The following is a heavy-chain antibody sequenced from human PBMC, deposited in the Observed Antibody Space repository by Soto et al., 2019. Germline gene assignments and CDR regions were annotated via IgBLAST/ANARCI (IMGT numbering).Heavy chain of an antibody. CDR3: ASQRPPYGSGIYYAFDI. CDR2: IYYSGST. CDR1: GGSISSYY. Sequence: SETLSLTCTVSGGSISSYYWSWIRQPPGKGLEWIGYIYYSGSTNYNPSLKSRVTISVDTSKNQFSLKLSSVTAADTAVYYCASQRPPYGSGIYYAFDIWGQGKMVTVPS. V-gene: IGHV4-59*08. D-gene: IGHD3-10*01. J-gene: IGHJ3*02.